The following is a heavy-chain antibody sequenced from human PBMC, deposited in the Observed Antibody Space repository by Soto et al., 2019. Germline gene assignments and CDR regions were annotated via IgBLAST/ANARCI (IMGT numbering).Heavy chain of an antibody. CDR3: ARDPGDYGEYGMDV. CDR2: ISSSSSTI. Sequence: EVQLVESGGGLVQPGGSLRLSCAASGFTFSSYSMNWVRQAPGKGLEWVSYISSSSSTIYYADSVKGRFTISRDNAKNSLYLQMNSLRDEDTAVYYCARDPGDYGEYGMDVWGQGATVTVSS. V-gene: IGHV3-48*02. CDR1: GFTFSSYS. J-gene: IGHJ6*02. D-gene: IGHD4-17*01.